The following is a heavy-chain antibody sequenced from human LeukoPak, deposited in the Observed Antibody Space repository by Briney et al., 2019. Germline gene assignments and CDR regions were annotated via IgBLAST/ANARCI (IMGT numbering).Heavy chain of an antibody. Sequence: GGSLRLSCAASGFTVSSNYMSWVRQAPGKGLEWVSGISWNSGSIGYADSVRGRFTISRDNAKNSLYLQMNSLRAEDTALYYCAKEPLDYYGSGSYYTGGFDPWGQGTLVTVSS. J-gene: IGHJ5*02. CDR2: ISWNSGSI. CDR1: GFTVSSNY. V-gene: IGHV3-9*01. CDR3: AKEPLDYYGSGSYYTGGFDP. D-gene: IGHD3-10*01.